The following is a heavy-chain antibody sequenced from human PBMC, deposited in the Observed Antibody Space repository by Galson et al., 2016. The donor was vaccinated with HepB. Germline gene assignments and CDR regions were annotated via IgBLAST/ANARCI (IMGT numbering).Heavy chain of an antibody. CDR1: GVTISISNW. D-gene: IGHD3-10*01. V-gene: IGHV4-4*02. Sequence: SETLSLTCKVSGVTISISNWWNWVRQSPGKGLEWIGEIFKTGSTNYNPSLKSRVTISIDRSKNQFSLNLTSVTDADTAVYFCAGSRQITLVQGVSPKYFDMWGQGTMVTVSS. CDR2: IFKTGST. J-gene: IGHJ3*02. CDR3: AGSRQITLVQGVSPKYFDM.